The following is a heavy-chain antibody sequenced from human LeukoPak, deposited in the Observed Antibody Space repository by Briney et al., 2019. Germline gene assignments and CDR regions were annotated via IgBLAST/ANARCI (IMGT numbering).Heavy chain of an antibody. D-gene: IGHD3-22*01. Sequence: GGSLRLSCAASGFTFSSFAMHWVRQAPGKGLEWVSVIYSGGTTYYADSVKGRFTISRDNSKNTVYLQMNSLRAEDTAVYYCARDSSGAFDIWGQGTMVTVSS. CDR3: ARDSSGAFDI. CDR1: GFTFSSFA. J-gene: IGHJ3*02. CDR2: IYSGGTT. V-gene: IGHV3-53*01.